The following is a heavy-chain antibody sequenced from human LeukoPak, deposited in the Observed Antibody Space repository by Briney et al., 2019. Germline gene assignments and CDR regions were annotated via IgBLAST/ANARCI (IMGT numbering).Heavy chain of an antibody. CDR2: ISSSGSTI. Sequence: GGSLRLSCAASGFTFSSYSMNWVRQAPGKGLEWVSYISSSGSTIYYADSVKGRFTISRDNAKNSLYLQMNSLRAEDTAVYYCARMYYDILTGYYNWFDPWGQGTLVTVSS. CDR3: ARMYYDILTGYYNWFDP. CDR1: GFTFSSYS. V-gene: IGHV3-48*04. D-gene: IGHD3-9*01. J-gene: IGHJ5*02.